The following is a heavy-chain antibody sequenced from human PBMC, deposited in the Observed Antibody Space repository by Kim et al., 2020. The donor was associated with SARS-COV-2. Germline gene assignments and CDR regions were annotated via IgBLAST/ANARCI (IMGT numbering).Heavy chain of an antibody. Sequence: GGSLRLSCAASGFTFSSYGMHWVRQAPGKGLEWVAVIWYDGSTKYYADSVKGRFTISRDNSKNTLYLQMNSLRAEDTAVYYCARDRVPDAIIASYYYYGMDVWGQGTTVTVSS. J-gene: IGHJ6*02. CDR2: IWYDGSTK. CDR3: ARDRVPDAIIASYYYYGMDV. V-gene: IGHV3-33*01. CDR1: GFTFSSYG. D-gene: IGHD2-2*02.